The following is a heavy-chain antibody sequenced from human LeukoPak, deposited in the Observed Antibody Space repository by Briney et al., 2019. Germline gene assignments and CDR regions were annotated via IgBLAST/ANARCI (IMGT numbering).Heavy chain of an antibody. CDR2: IHNDGST. Sequence: SETLSLTCTFSGGSVSPSFWSWIRQPPGKGLEWIGYIHNDGSTKYNPSLKGRVTISEDTSKNRFSLNMNSVTAEDTAVYYCTKGAGWLIDYWGQGTLVTVSS. D-gene: IGHD5-12*01. CDR3: TKGAGWLIDY. V-gene: IGHV4-59*02. CDR1: GGSVSPSF. J-gene: IGHJ4*02.